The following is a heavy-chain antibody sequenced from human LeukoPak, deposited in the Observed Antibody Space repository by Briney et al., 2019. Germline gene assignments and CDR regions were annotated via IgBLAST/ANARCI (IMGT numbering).Heavy chain of an antibody. Sequence: ASVKVSCKASGYTFTGYYMHWVRQAPGQGLEWMGWINPNSGGTNYAQKFQGRVTMTRDTSISTAYMELSRLRSDDTAVYYCARASIMITFGGVIVIPYYFDYWGQGTLVTVSS. CDR2: INPNSGGT. CDR1: GYTFTGYY. D-gene: IGHD3-16*02. CDR3: ARASIMITFGGVIVIPYYFDY. V-gene: IGHV1-2*02. J-gene: IGHJ4*02.